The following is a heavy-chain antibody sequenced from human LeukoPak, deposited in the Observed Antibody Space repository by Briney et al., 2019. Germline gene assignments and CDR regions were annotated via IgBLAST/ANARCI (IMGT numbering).Heavy chain of an antibody. CDR1: GFTFSTSN. Sequence: GGSLRLSCAASGFTFSTSNMNWVRQAPGKGLEWVSAISGSGGSTYYADSVKGRFTISRDNSKNTLYLQMNSLRAEDTAVYYCAKRADYDFWSGYSGEYFQYWGQGTLVTVSS. CDR2: ISGSGGST. V-gene: IGHV3-23*01. D-gene: IGHD3-3*01. J-gene: IGHJ1*01. CDR3: AKRADYDFWSGYSGEYFQY.